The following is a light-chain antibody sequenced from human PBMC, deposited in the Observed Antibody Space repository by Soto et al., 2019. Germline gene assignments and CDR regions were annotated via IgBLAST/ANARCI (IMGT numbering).Light chain of an antibody. V-gene: IGKV3-20*01. CDR2: GAS. J-gene: IGKJ1*01. CDR1: QSVGSTY. CDR3: QQYGGTPWT. Sequence: EVVLTQPPDTLSLSPGERATLSCRASQSVGSTYLAWYQQKPGQAPRLLIFGASGRATGFADRFSGSGSGTDFSLTISRLEPEDFAVYFCQQYGGTPWTFGQGTKVDIK.